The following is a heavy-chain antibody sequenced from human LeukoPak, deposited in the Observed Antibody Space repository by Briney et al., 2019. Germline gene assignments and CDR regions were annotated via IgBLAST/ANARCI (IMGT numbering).Heavy chain of an antibody. Sequence: PGGSLRLSCTASGFTFGDYAMSWVRQAPGKGLEWVGFIRSKAYGGTTEYAASVKGRFTISRDDSKSIAYLQMNSLKTEDTAVYYCTRGGDSSSWYGHWFDPWGQGTLVTVSS. CDR1: GFTFGDYA. V-gene: IGHV3-49*04. CDR3: TRGGDSSSWYGHWFDP. J-gene: IGHJ5*02. CDR2: IRSKAYGGTT. D-gene: IGHD6-13*01.